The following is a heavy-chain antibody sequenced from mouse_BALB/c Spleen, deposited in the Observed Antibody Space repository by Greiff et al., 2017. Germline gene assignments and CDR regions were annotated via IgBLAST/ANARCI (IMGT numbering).Heavy chain of an antibody. V-gene: IGHV3-6*02. CDR3: ALRAYYGNAWFAY. Sequence: EVKVEESGPGLVKPSQSLSLTCSVTGYSITSGYYWNWIRQFPGNKLEWMGYISYDGSNNYNPSLKNRISITRDTSKNQFFLKLNSVTTEDTATYYCALRAYYGNAWFAYWGQGTLVTVSA. J-gene: IGHJ3*01. CDR2: ISYDGSN. CDR1: GYSITSGYY. D-gene: IGHD2-10*01.